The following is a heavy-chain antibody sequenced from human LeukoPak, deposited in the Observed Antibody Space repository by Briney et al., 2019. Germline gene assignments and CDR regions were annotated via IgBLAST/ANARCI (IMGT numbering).Heavy chain of an antibody. J-gene: IGHJ5*02. CDR1: GFTFSSYW. Sequence: GGSLRLSCAASGFTFSSYWMSWVRQAPGKGLEWVANIKQDGSEKYYADSVKGRFTISRDNSKNTLYLQMNSLRAEDTAVYYCAKALYSGYDYYNWFDPWGQGTLVTVSS. CDR3: AKALYSGYDYYNWFDP. V-gene: IGHV3-7*01. CDR2: IKQDGSEK. D-gene: IGHD5-12*01.